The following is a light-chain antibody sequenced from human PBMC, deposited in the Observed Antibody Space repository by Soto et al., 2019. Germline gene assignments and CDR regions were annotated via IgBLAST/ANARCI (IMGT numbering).Light chain of an antibody. V-gene: IGLV2-14*01. J-gene: IGLJ1*01. CDR1: SSDVGGYNY. CDR2: GVT. CDR3: FSHRGGDSHV. Sequence: QSALTQPASVSGSPGQSITISCTGTSSDVGGYNYVSWYQQYPGKAPKLMIYGVTNRSSGVSNRFSGSKTGNTASLIISGLQAEDEAYYYCFSHRGGDSHVFGTGTKVTVL.